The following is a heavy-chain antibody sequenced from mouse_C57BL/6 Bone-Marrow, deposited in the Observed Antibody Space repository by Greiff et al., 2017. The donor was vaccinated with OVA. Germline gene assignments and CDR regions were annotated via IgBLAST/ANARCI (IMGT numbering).Heavy chain of an antibody. V-gene: IGHV5-17*01. CDR3: ARPGDGYYCAMDY. CDR1: GFTFSDYG. CDR2: ISSGSSTI. J-gene: IGHJ4*01. Sequence: EVKLEESGGGLVKPGGSLKLSCAASGFTFSDYGMHWVRQAPEKGLEWVAYISSGSSTIYYADTVKGRFTISRDNAKNTLFLQMTSLRSEDTAMYYCARPGDGYYCAMDYWGQGTSVTVSS. D-gene: IGHD2-3*01.